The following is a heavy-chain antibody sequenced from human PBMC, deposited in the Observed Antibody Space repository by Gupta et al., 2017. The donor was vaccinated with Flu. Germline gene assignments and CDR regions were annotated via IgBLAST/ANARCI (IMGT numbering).Heavy chain of an antibody. Sequence: EVQLVESGGGLVRPGGSLRLSCAASGFRFSSYEMHWVRQAPGKGLEWLSYINSAGTTTYYADSVKGRFTISRDNAKNSLSLHMDRLRAEDTATYFCARAPGIPVEHDDFFWYFDLCGRGTLVTVSS. CDR2: INSAGTTT. CDR1: GFRFSSYE. V-gene: IGHV3-48*03. CDR3: ARAPGIPVEHDDFFWYFDL. D-gene: IGHD6-19*01. J-gene: IGHJ2*01.